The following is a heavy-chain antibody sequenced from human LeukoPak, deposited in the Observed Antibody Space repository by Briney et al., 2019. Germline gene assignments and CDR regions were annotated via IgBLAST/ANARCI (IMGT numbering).Heavy chain of an antibody. CDR2: IRYDGSNK. CDR1: GFTFSSYG. V-gene: IGHV3-30*02. J-gene: IGHJ4*02. Sequence: PGGSLRLSCAASGFTFSSYGMHWVRQAPGKGLEWVAFIRYDGSNKYYADSVKGRFTISRDNSKNTLYLQMNSLRAEDTAVYYCAKHPYYDFWSGYQSVDYWGQGTLVTVSS. D-gene: IGHD3-3*01. CDR3: AKHPYYDFWSGYQSVDY.